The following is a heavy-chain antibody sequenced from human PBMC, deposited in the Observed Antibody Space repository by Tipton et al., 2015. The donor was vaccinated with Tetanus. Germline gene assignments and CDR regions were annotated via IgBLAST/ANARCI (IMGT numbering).Heavy chain of an antibody. CDR2: IAGTVGST. Sequence: SLRLSCVASGFTFSSYTMTWVRQAPGKGLEWVSGIAGTVGSTYYADSVRGRFTVSRDNSKNTLYLQMNSLRAEDTAVYSCARGMAEASNCGGDCYSDYWGQGTLVTVSSGMDVWGQGTTVTVSS. CDR1: GFTFSSYT. V-gene: IGHV3-23*01. D-gene: IGHD2-21*02. CDR3: ARGMAEASNCGGDCYSDYWGQGTLVTVSSGMDV. J-gene: IGHJ6*02.